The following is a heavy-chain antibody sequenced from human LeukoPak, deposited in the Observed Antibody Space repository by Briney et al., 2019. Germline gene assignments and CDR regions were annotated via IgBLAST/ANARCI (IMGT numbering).Heavy chain of an antibody. Sequence: ASVKVSCKASGYTFTGYYMHWVRQAPGQGLEWMGWINPNSGGTNYAQKFQGRVTMTRDTSISTAYMELSRLRSDDTAVYYCARVGNVGATRAFDIWGQGTMVTVSS. CDR2: INPNSGGT. CDR3: ARVGNVGATRAFDI. D-gene: IGHD1-26*01. V-gene: IGHV1-2*02. CDR1: GYTFTGYY. J-gene: IGHJ3*02.